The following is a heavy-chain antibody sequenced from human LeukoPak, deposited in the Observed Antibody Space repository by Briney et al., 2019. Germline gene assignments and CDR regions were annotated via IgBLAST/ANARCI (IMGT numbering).Heavy chain of an antibody. CDR2: IIPILGIA. CDR3: ARDPGWFGELFQPLDY. Sequence: GATVKISCKVSGYTFTDYYMHWVRQAPGQGLEWMGRIIPILGIANYAQKFQGRVTITADKSTSTAYMELSSLRSEDTAVYYCARDPGWFGELFQPLDYWGQGTLVTVSS. J-gene: IGHJ4*02. V-gene: IGHV1-69*04. CDR1: GYTFTDYY. D-gene: IGHD3-10*01.